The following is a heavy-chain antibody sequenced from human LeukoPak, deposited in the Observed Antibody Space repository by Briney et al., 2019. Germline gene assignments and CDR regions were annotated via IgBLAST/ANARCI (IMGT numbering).Heavy chain of an antibody. D-gene: IGHD1-26*01. CDR1: GYTFTGYY. V-gene: IGHV1-2*02. Sequence: ASVKVSCKASGYTFTGYYMHWVRQAPGQGLEWMGWINPNSGGTNYAQKFQGRVTMTRDTSISTAYMELSRLRSDDTAVYYCARSESGSYYSQYAFDIWGQGTMVTVSS. CDR3: ARSESGSYYSQYAFDI. J-gene: IGHJ3*02. CDR2: INPNSGGT.